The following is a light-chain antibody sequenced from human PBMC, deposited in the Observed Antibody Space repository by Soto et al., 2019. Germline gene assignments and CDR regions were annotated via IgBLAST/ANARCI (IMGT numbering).Light chain of an antibody. V-gene: IGKV1-5*01. CDR1: QSISGW. Sequence: DIHRAYSPSTLSSSVVDRVTITCRASQSISGWLAWYQQKPGTAPKLLIYEASNLESGVPSRFSGSGSGTEFTLTISSLQTDDFATYYCQQYYSDWTFGQGTKVDIK. CDR3: QQYYSDWT. CDR2: EAS. J-gene: IGKJ1*01.